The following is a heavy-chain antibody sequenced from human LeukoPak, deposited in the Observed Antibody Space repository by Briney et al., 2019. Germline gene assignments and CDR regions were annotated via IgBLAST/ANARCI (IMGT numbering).Heavy chain of an antibody. Sequence: GGSLRLSCAASGFTFRNAWMTWVRQAPGKGLEWVGRLKSKTDGGTTDYAAPVKGRFTISRDDSKNTLYLQMNSLKTEDTAVYYCTRAVPPYCGGDCYSASGYWGQGTLVTVPS. CDR2: LKSKTDGGTT. CDR3: TRAVPPYCGGDCYSASGY. J-gene: IGHJ4*02. D-gene: IGHD2-21*02. V-gene: IGHV3-15*01. CDR1: GFTFRNAW.